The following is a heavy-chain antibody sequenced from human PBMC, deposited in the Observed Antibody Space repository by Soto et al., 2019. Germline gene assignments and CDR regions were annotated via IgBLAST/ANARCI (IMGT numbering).Heavy chain of an antibody. CDR1: GFTFSSYA. J-gene: IGHJ6*02. CDR3: AKDLAVTVPNYYYGMDV. V-gene: IGHV3-23*01. CDR2: ISGSGGST. Sequence: GGSLRLSCAASGFTFSSYAMSWVRQAPGKGLKWVTAISGSGGSTYYADSVKGLFTISIDNSKNTLYLQMNSLRAEDTAVYYCAKDLAVTVPNYYYGMDVWGQGTTVTVSS. D-gene: IGHD2-21*02.